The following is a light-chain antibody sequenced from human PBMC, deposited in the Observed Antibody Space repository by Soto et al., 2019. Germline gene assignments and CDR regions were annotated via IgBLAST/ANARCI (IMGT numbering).Light chain of an antibody. J-gene: IGKJ1*01. CDR3: QHYNSYSEA. V-gene: IGKV3-20*01. CDR1: QSISSTY. Sequence: EIVLTQSPGTLSLSPGERATLSCRASQSISSTYLTWYHQKPGQAPRLLIYDASRRATGIPSRFSGSGSGTEFTLTISSLQPDDFATYYCQHYNSYSEAFGQGTKVDIK. CDR2: DAS.